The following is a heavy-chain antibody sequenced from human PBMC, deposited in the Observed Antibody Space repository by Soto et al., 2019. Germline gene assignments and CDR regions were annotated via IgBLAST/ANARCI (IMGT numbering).Heavy chain of an antibody. Sequence: SETLSLTCTVSGGSISSGGYYWSWIRQHPGKGLEWIGFIYYSGSTYYNPSLKSRVTLSVDTSKNQFSLKLSSVTAADTAVYYCSRELVVSGSVDYWGQGTLATVSS. CDR3: SRELVVSGSVDY. CDR1: GGSISSGGYY. J-gene: IGHJ4*02. CDR2: IYYSGST. V-gene: IGHV4-31*03. D-gene: IGHD2-2*01.